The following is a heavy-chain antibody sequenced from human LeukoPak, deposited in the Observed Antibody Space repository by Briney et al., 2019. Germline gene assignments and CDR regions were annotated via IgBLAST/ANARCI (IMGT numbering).Heavy chain of an antibody. J-gene: IGHJ6*03. CDR3: ARDRREHYYYYYMDV. CDR2: IYYSGST. CDR1: GVSISSYY. Sequence: SETLSLTCTVSGVSISSYYWSWIRQPPGKGLEWIGYIYYSGSTNYNPSLKSRVTISVGTSKSQFSLKLSSVTAADTAVYYCARDRREHYYYYYMDVWGKGTTVTVSS. V-gene: IGHV4-59*01. D-gene: IGHD5-24*01.